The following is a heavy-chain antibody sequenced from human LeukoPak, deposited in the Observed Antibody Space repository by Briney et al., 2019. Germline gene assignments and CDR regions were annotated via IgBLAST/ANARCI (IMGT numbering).Heavy chain of an antibody. CDR2: IYSGGST. J-gene: IGHJ4*02. D-gene: IGHD5-24*01. CDR3: ARGGDGYNWGFDY. V-gene: IGHV3-66*01. CDR1: GFTVSSNY. Sequence: PGGSLRLSCAASGFTVSSNYMSWVRQAPGKGLEWVSVIYSGGSTYYADSVKGRFTISRDNSKNTLYLQMNSLRAEDTAVYYCARGGDGYNWGFDYWGRGTLVTVSS.